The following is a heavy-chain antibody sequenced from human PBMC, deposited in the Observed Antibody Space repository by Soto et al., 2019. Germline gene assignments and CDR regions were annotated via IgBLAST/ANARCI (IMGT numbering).Heavy chain of an antibody. CDR1: GFSFRDYV. J-gene: IGHJ4*02. D-gene: IGHD1-26*01. CDR3: ARFAPSGSNSRRIEY. CDR2: ICNDGSDK. V-gene: IGHV3-33*01. Sequence: SLILSYAASGFSFRDYVMHWVRQAPGKGLEWVAVICNDGSDKFYEASVKGRYTISRDSSRDTHFLQMNILRADNTAVYYCARFAPSGSNSRRIEYWGQGTMVTVSS.